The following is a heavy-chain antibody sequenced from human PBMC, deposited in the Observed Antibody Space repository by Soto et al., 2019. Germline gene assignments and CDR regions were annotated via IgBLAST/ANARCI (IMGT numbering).Heavy chain of an antibody. CDR3: ARDRNPLYYSSGLDV. D-gene: IGHD3-22*01. J-gene: IGHJ6*02. Sequence: SETLSLTCTVSGGSISSGDYYWSWIRQPPGKGLEWIGYIYYSGSTYYNPSLKSRVTISVDTSKNQFSLKLSSVTAADTAVYYCARDRNPLYYSSGLDVWGQGTPVTVSS. CDR2: IYYSGST. CDR1: GGSISSGDYY. V-gene: IGHV4-30-4*01.